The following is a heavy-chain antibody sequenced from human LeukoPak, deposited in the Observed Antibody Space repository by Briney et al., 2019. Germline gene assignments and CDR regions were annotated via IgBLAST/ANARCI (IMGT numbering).Heavy chain of an antibody. V-gene: IGHV4-59*01. D-gene: IGHD3-10*01. J-gene: IGHJ4*02. CDR2: IYYSGST. Sequence: NPSETLSLTCTVSGGSISSYYWSWIRQPPGKGLEWIGYIYYSGSTNYNPSLKSRVTISVDTSKNQFSLKLSSVTAADTAVYYCARDKGMYYYGSGSYSRSYYFDYWGQGTLVTVSS. CDR3: ARDKGMYYYGSGSYSRSYYFDY. CDR1: GGSISSYY.